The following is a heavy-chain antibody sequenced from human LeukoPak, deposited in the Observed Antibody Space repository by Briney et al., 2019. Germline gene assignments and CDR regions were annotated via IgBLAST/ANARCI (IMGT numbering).Heavy chain of an antibody. J-gene: IGHJ4*02. CDR2: INPNSGGT. V-gene: IGHV1-2*04. CDR3: ARGAVAVGYCSGGSCPPDY. Sequence: GASVKVSCKASGGTFSSYAISWVRQAPGQGLEWMGWINPNSGGTNYAQKFQGWVTMTRDTSISTAYMELSRLRSDDTAVYYCARGAVAVGYCSGGSCPPDYWGQGTLVTVSS. CDR1: GGTFSSYA. D-gene: IGHD2-15*01.